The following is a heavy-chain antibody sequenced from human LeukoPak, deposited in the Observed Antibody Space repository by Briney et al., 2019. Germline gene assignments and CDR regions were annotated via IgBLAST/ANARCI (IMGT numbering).Heavy chain of an antibody. V-gene: IGHV1-18*01. D-gene: IGHD3-3*01. J-gene: IGHJ4*02. CDR3: SSSGVEEWQGLHF. Sequence: GASVKVSCKASGYTFTSYGISWVRQAPGQGLEWMGWISAYNGNTNYAQKFQGRVTMTEDTSTDTAYMELNSLSSEDTVVYYCSSSGVEEWQGLHFWGQGTLVTVSS. CDR2: ISAYNGNT. CDR1: GYTFTSYG.